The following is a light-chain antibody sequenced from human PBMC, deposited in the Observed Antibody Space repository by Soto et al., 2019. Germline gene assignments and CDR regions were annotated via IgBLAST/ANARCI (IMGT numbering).Light chain of an antibody. V-gene: IGLV2-14*03. J-gene: IGLJ3*02. CDR1: SSDVGAYDY. CDR3: SAYTTSSTVV. CDR2: DIN. Sequence: QSAPTQPASVSGSPGQSITISCTGTSSDVGAYDYVSWFQQHPGKAPKLIIYDINNRPSGVSNRFSGSKSDNTASLTISGLQAEDEADYYCSAYTTSSTVVFGGGTQLTVL.